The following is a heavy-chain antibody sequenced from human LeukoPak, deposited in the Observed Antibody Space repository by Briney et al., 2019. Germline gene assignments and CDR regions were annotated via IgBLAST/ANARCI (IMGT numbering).Heavy chain of an antibody. D-gene: IGHD3-10*01. Sequence: KASETLSLTCTVSGGSISSSSYYWGWIRQPPGKGLEWIGSIYYSGSTYYNPSLKSRVTISVDTSKNQFSLKLSSVTAADTAVYYCARVTLVRGVILFDYWGQGTLVTVSS. V-gene: IGHV4-39*07. J-gene: IGHJ4*02. CDR3: ARVTLVRGVILFDY. CDR2: IYYSGST. CDR1: GGSISSSSYY.